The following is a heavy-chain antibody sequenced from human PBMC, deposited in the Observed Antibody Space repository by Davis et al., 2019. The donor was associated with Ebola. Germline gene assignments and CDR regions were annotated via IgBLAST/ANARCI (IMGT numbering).Heavy chain of an antibody. D-gene: IGHD5-12*01. J-gene: IGHJ4*02. CDR1: GFTFSGSA. V-gene: IGHV3-73*01. CDR3: TTYNRHSGYDH. Sequence: PGGSLRLSCAASGFTFSGSAMHWVRQASGKGLEWFGRIRSKANSYATAYAASVKGRFTISRDDSKNTAYLQMNSLKTEDTAVYYCTTYNRHSGYDHWGQGTLVTVSS. CDR2: IRSKANSYAT.